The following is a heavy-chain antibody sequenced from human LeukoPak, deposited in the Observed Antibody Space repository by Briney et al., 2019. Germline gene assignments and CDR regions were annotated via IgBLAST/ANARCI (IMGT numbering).Heavy chain of an antibody. CDR2: TYYRSKWYN. V-gene: IGHV6-1*01. J-gene: IGHJ3*02. D-gene: IGHD3-22*01. CDR1: GDSVSSNSAA. CDR3: ARGEMRMIVGDDAFDI. Sequence: SQTLSLTCAISGDSVSSNSAAWNWIRQSPSRGLEWLGRTYYRSKWYNDYAVSVKSRITINPDTSKNQFSLQLNSVTPEDTAVYYCARGEMRMIVGDDAFDIWGQGTMVTVSS.